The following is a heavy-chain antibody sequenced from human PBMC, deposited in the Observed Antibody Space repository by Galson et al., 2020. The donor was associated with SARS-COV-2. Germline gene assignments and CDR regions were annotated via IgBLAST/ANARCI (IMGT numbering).Heavy chain of an antibody. Sequence: SVKVSCKASGGTFSSYAISWVRQAPGQGLEWMGGIIPILGIANYAQKFQGRVTITADKSTSTAYMELSSLRSEDTAVYYCAREGVVVIAMGAFDIWGQGTMVTVSS. V-gene: IGHV1-69*10. CDR2: IIPILGIA. CDR3: AREGVVVIAMGAFDI. J-gene: IGHJ3*02. CDR1: GGTFSSYA. D-gene: IGHD2-21*01.